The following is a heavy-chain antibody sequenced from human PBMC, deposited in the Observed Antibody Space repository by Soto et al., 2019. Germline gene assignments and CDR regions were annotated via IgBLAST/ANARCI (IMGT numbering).Heavy chain of an antibody. D-gene: IGHD3-22*01. V-gene: IGHV2-5*01. J-gene: IGHJ5*02. Sequence: SGPTLVNPTQPLTLTCSFSGFSLSVYGVRVIWLRQPPGETLEWLALIHWNDDKRYSPYLKSRLTITKDTSKNQVVLTLTNLDPLDTGTYFCAHTKDSSGFLTSWGQGILVTVSS. CDR2: IHWNDDK. CDR3: AHTKDSSGFLTS. CDR1: GFSLSVYGVR.